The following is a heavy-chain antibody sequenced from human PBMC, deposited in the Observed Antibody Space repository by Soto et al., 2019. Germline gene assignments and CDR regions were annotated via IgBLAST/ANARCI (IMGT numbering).Heavy chain of an antibody. J-gene: IGHJ4*02. CDR2: ISYSGST. Sequence: SGCMSLASIVSGCSIKSNRHYWGLIRQPPGKGLEWIGIISYSGSTYYNPSLKSRVTISVDTSKNQFSLKLSSVTATDTAVYTGAINGGPGGVTHYWGQGPLVTVS. D-gene: IGHD3-16*01. CDR1: GCSIKSNRHY. CDR3: AINGGPGGVTHY. V-gene: IGHV4-39*01.